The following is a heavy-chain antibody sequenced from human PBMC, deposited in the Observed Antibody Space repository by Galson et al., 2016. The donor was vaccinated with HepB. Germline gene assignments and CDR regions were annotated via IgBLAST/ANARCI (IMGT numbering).Heavy chain of an antibody. D-gene: IGHD3-10*02. V-gene: IGHV1-3*01. CDR1: GYDFTSYA. J-gene: IGHJ4*02. CDR3: ARDLRCLD. Sequence: SVKVSCKASGYDFTSYAMHWVRQAPGQRLEWMGWINPGNGNTKYSQKFQGRVTITTDTPASTAYIELSGLTSEDKAVYYCARDLRCLDWGRGTLVTVSS. CDR2: INPGNGNT.